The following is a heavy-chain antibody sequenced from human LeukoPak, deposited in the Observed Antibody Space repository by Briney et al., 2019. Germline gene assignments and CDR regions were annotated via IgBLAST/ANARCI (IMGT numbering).Heavy chain of an antibody. V-gene: IGHV3-49*04. CDR1: GFTFSSYE. J-gene: IGHJ4*02. CDR3: SRDQTPYY. Sequence: GGSLRLSCAASGFTFSSYEMNWVRQAPGKGLEWVGFIASKTYGGTAEYAASVKGRFTISRDDSKSIAYLQMNSLKTEDTAVYFCSRDQTPYYWGQGTLVTVPS. CDR2: IASKTYGGTA.